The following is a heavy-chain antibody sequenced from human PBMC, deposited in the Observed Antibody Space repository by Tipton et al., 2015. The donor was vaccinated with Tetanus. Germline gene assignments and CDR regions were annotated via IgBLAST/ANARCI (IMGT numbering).Heavy chain of an antibody. V-gene: IGHV3-21*01. Sequence: SLRLSCVVSGFTFGSYWMSWVRQAPGKGLEWVSSISSTSAYIYYADSVKGRFTISRDNAKNSLFLQMSSLRADDTAVYFCTSGNPFDYWGQGTLVSVSP. CDR3: TSGNPFDY. CDR1: GFTFGSYW. D-gene: IGHD1-14*01. J-gene: IGHJ4*02. CDR2: ISSTSAYI.